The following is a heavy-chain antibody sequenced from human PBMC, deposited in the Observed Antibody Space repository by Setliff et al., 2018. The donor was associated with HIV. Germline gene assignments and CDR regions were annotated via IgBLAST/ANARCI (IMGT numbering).Heavy chain of an antibody. J-gene: IGHJ4*02. CDR3: ARTDSSGYAADY. CDR1: GGSFSGYY. D-gene: IGHD3-22*01. Sequence: SETLSLTCAVCGGSFSGYYWSWIRQPPGKGLEWIGEINHSGSTNYNPSLKSRVTISVDTSKNQFSLKLSSVTAADTAVYYCARTDSSGYAADYWGQGTLVTVSS. CDR2: INHSGST. V-gene: IGHV4-34*01.